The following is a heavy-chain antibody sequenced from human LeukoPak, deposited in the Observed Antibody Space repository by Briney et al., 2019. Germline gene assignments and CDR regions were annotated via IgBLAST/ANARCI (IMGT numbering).Heavy chain of an antibody. CDR3: AKVDYWSPENYLDS. D-gene: IGHD1-1*01. Sequence: QPGGSLRLSCAASGFPFGSYAMTWVRQAPGKGLESVSVITDGADTYYADSVKGRFTISRDNSQNTVHLQMDNLRADDTAVYYCAKVDYWSPENYLDSWGQGTLVTVSS. V-gene: IGHV3-23*01. CDR1: GFPFGSYA. J-gene: IGHJ4*02. CDR2: ITDGADT.